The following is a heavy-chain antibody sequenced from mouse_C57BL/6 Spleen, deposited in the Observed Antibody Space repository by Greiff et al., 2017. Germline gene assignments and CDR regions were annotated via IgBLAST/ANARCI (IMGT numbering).Heavy chain of an antibody. J-gene: IGHJ2*01. CDR1: GYTFTSYW. D-gene: IGHD4-1*01. V-gene: IGHV1-69*01. Sequence: VQLQQPGAELVMPGASVKLSCKASGYTFTSYWMHWVKQRPGQGLEWIGEIAPSDSYTNYNQKFKGKSTLTVDKSSSTAYMQLSSLTSEDSAVYYWARSDANPYFDYWGQGTTLTVSS. CDR3: ARSDANPYFDY. CDR2: IAPSDSYT.